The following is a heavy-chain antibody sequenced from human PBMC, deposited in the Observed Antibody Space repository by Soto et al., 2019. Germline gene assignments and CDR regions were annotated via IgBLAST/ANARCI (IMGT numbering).Heavy chain of an antibody. D-gene: IGHD5-18*01. CDR1: GGTFSSYA. V-gene: IGHV1-69*13. CDR3: ARCGYSYGYEFFDY. J-gene: IGHJ4*02. CDR2: IIPIFGTA. Sequence: SVKVSCKASGGTFSSYAISWVRQAPGQGLEWMGGIIPIFGTANYAQKFQGRVTITADESTSTAYMELSSLRSEDTAVYYCARCGYSYGYEFFDYWGQGTLVTVSS.